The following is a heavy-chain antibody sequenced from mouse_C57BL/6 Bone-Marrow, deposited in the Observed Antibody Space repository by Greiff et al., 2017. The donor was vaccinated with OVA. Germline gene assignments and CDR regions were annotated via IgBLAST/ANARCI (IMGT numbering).Heavy chain of an antibody. CDR3: ARPIYYGNLYAMDY. CDR2: IYPGSGST. Sequence: VQLQQSGAELVKPGASVKMSCKASGYTFTSYWITWVKQRPGQGLEWIGDIYPGSGSTNYNEKFKSKATLTVDTSSSTAYIQLISLTSEDSAVYYCARPIYYGNLYAMDYWGKGTSVTVSS. J-gene: IGHJ4*01. CDR1: GYTFTSYW. D-gene: IGHD2-1*01. V-gene: IGHV1-55*01.